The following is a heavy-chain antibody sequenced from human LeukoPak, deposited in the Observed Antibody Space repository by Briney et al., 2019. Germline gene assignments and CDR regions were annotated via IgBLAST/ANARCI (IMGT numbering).Heavy chain of an antibody. Sequence: SETLSLTCTVSGASTSGNYWGWIRQPPGKGLESIGYVYYDGVARYNPSLQSRVTISIDTSKNQMSLKVTSVTAADTAVYYCARSPPLYSSGWYYFDYWGQGTLVTVSS. CDR1: GASTSGNY. V-gene: IGHV4-59*01. D-gene: IGHD6-19*01. CDR3: ARSPPLYSSGWYYFDY. CDR2: VYYDGVA. J-gene: IGHJ4*02.